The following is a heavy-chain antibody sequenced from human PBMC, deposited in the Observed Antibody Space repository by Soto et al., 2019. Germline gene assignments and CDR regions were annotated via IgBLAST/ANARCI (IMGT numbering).Heavy chain of an antibody. V-gene: IGHV1-2*02. D-gene: IGHD5-18*01. CDR2: INPNSGGT. Sequence: ASVKVSCKASGYTFTGYYMHWVRQAPGQGLEWMGWINPNSGGTNYAQKFQGRVTMTRDTSISTAYMELSRLRCDDTAVYYCARDGHADTAMVTVVYYYYGMDVWGQGTTVTVSS. CDR1: GYTFTGYY. J-gene: IGHJ6*02. CDR3: ARDGHADTAMVTVVYYYYGMDV.